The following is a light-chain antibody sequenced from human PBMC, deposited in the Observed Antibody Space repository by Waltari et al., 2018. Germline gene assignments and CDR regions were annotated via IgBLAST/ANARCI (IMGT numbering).Light chain of an antibody. CDR3: QQYNEWPPLT. V-gene: IGKV3-15*01. Sequence: TIMTQSPVTLSVSPGDTVTLSCRGSKSVSTNLAWYQQKPGQAPTLLIYHASTRATGIPARFSGSGSGTEFTLTVTRLQSEDIGTYYCQQYNEWPPLTFGGGTKVEIK. CDR1: KSVSTN. J-gene: IGKJ4*01. CDR2: HAS.